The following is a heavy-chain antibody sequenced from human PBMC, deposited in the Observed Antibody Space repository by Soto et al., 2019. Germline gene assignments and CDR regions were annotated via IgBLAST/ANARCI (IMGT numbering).Heavy chain of an antibody. CDR3: AGGYLGQWLVLFWGMDV. CDR1: GYTFTSYD. CDR2: MNPNSGNT. Sequence: QVQLVHSGAEVKKPGASVKVSCKASGYTFTSYDINWVRQATGQGLEWMGWMNPNSGNTGYAQKVQGRVTMTRNTSLSTAYIELCSLRSGDTAVYYCAGGYLGQWLVLFWGMDVWGQGTTVTV. V-gene: IGHV1-8*01. J-gene: IGHJ6*02. D-gene: IGHD6-19*01.